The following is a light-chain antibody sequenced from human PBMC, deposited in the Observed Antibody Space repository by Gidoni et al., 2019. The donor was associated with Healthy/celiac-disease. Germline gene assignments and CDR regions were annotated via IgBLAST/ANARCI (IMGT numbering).Light chain of an antibody. Sequence: DIVLTQSPDSLAVSLGERATINCKSSQSVLYSSNNKNYLAWYQQKPGQPPKLLIYWASTRESGVPDRFSGSGSGTDFTLTIRSLQAEDVAVYYCQQDNSTPLAFGGGTKVEIK. V-gene: IGKV4-1*01. CDR2: WAS. J-gene: IGKJ4*01. CDR3: QQDNSTPLA. CDR1: QSVLYSSNNKNY.